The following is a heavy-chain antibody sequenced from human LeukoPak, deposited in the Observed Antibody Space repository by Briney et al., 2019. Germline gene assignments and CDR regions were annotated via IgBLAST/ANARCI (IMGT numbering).Heavy chain of an antibody. CDR2: INPNSGGT. Sequence: ASVKVSCKASGYTFTGYYMHWVRQAPGQGLELMGWINPNSGGTNYAQKFQGRVTMTRDTSISTAYMELSRLRSDDTAVYYCARGITGTTLGIDYWGQGTLVTVSS. CDR1: GYTFTGYY. D-gene: IGHD1-7*01. J-gene: IGHJ4*02. V-gene: IGHV1-2*02. CDR3: ARGITGTTLGIDY.